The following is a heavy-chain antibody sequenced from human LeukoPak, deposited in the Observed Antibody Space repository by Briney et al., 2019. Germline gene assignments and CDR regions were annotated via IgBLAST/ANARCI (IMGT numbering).Heavy chain of an antibody. J-gene: IGHJ6*03. V-gene: IGHV1-2*02. D-gene: IGHD2-15*01. CDR3: ARGYCSGGSCYSGYYYYYMDV. CDR2: INPNSGGT. Sequence: GASVKVSCKTAGYTFTDYYMHWVRQAPGQGLEWMGWINPNSGGTNYAQKFQGRVTMTRDTSISTAYMELSRLRSDDTAVYYCARGYCSGGSCYSGYYYYYMDVWGKGTTVTISS. CDR1: GYTFTDYY.